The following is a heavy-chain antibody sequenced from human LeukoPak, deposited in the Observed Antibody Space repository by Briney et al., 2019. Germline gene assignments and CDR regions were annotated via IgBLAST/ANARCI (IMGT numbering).Heavy chain of an antibody. Sequence: ASVKVSCKASGYTFTGYYMHWVRQAPGQGLEWMGWINPNSGGTNYAQRFQGRVTMTRDTSISTAYMELSRLRSDDTAVYYCARDSIPYYDSSGWFDPWGQGTLVTVSS. D-gene: IGHD3-22*01. CDR1: GYTFTGYY. V-gene: IGHV1-2*02. CDR3: ARDSIPYYDSSGWFDP. J-gene: IGHJ5*02. CDR2: INPNSGGT.